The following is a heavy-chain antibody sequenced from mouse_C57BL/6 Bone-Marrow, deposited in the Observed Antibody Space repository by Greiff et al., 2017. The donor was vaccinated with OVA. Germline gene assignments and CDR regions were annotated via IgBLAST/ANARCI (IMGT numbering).Heavy chain of an antibody. CDR1: GYAFSSSW. D-gene: IGHD1-1*01. CDR2: IYPGDGDT. CDR3: ARQRGSSYPEVDV. Sequence: QVQLKQSGPELVKPGASVKISCKASGYAFSSSWMNWVKQRPGKGLEWIGRIYPGDGDTNYNGKFKGKATLTADKSSSTAYMQLSSLTSEDSAVYFRARQRGSSYPEVDVWGTGTTVTVSS. J-gene: IGHJ1*03. V-gene: IGHV1-82*01.